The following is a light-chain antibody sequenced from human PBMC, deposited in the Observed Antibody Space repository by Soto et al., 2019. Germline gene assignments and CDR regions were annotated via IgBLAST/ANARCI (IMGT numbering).Light chain of an antibody. CDR2: ANI. J-gene: IGLJ3*02. V-gene: IGLV1-40*01. CDR3: QSYDSSLSGWL. CDR1: PSNIGAGYD. Sequence: QAVVTQPPSVSGAPGQRVTISCTGSPSNIGAGYDVHWYQHLPGTAPKVLIFANIHRPSGVPDRFSGSNSGTSASLAITGLQAEEEADYYRQSYDSSLSGWLFGGGTQLTVL.